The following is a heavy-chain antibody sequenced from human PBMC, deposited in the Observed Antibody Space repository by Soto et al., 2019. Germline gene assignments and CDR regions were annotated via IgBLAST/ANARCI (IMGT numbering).Heavy chain of an antibody. Sequence: QVQLQHWGAGLLKPSETLSLTCAVYGGSFSGYYWSWIRQPPGKGLEWIGEINHRGSTNYNPSLKSRVTISVDTSKNQFSLKLSSVTAAVTAVYYCARGFIAPHYYYGLDVWGQGTTVTVSS. CDR2: INHRGST. J-gene: IGHJ6*02. V-gene: IGHV4-34*02. CDR3: ARGFIAPHYYYGLDV. D-gene: IGHD6-13*01. CDR1: GGSFSGYY.